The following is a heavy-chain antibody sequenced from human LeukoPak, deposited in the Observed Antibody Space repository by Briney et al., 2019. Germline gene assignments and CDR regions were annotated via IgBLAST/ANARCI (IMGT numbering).Heavy chain of an antibody. CDR1: GYIFTSYD. J-gene: IGHJ4*02. CDR2: INPKNGKT. V-gene: IGHV1-8*01. CDR3: ARKLSGYSSTWYPDY. Sequence: ASVKVSCKTSGYIFTSYDINWVRQATGQGLEWVGYINPKNGKTGYAQKFQGRVTMTTDTSTTTAFMELNSLRYDDTAVYYCARKLSGYSSTWYPDYWGLGTLVTVSS. D-gene: IGHD6-13*01.